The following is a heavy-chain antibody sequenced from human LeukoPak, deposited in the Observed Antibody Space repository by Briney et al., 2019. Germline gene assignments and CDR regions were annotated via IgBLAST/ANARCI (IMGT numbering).Heavy chain of an antibody. CDR1: GGSISSSSYY. D-gene: IGHD3-9*01. J-gene: IGHJ5*02. V-gene: IGHV4-39*01. CDR2: IYYSGST. Sequence: SETLSLTCTVSGGSISSSSYYWGWIRQPPGKGLEWIGSIYYSGSTYYNPSLKSRVTISVDTSKNQFSLKLSSVTAADTAVYYCARRDYDILTGYYPPGGWFDPWGQGTLVTVSS. CDR3: ARRDYDILTGYYPPGGWFDP.